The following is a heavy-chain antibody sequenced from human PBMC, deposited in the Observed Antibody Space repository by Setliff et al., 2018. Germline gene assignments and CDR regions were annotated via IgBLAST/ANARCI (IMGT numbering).Heavy chain of an antibody. Sequence: SETLSLTCTVSGGSISSHYWSWIRQPPGKGLEWIGYIYYSGSTNYNPSLKSRVTISVDTSKNQFSLKLSSVTAADTAVYYCTRGPDGYTYQGAFDIWGQGTMVTVSS. J-gene: IGHJ3*02. D-gene: IGHD5-12*01. CDR1: GGSISSHY. V-gene: IGHV4-59*11. CDR2: IYYSGST. CDR3: TRGPDGYTYQGAFDI.